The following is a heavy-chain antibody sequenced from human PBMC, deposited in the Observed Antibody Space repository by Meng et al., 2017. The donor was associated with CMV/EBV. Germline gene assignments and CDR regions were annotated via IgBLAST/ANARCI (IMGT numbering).Heavy chain of an antibody. D-gene: IGHD6-13*01. V-gene: IGHV2-5*02. CDR2: IYWDDDK. J-gene: IGHJ4*02. CDR1: GFSLSTSGVG. Sequence: QNTLHAVCPTLVNPTPTLTLTFSFSGFSLSTSGVGVGWIRQPPGKALEWLALIYWDDDKRYSPSLKSRLTITKDTSKNQVVLTMTNMDPVDTATYYCARIAAAGRFDYWGQGTLVTVSS. CDR3: ARIAAAGRFDY.